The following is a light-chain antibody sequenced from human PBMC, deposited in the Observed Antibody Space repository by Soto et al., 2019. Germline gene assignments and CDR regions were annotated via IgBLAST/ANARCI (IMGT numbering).Light chain of an antibody. CDR3: QQFNSRPRT. V-gene: IGKV3-15*01. Sequence: IVMTQSPATVSGSPGERVTLSCRASQSVSGNVAWYHQKPGQPPRLLVYGASTTATDIPARFFGSGSETDFTLTITRLQSEDFGIYYCQQFNSRPRTFGQGTKVEIK. J-gene: IGKJ1*01. CDR2: GAS. CDR1: QSVSGN.